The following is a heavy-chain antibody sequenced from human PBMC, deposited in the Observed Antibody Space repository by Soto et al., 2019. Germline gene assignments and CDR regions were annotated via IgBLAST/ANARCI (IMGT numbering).Heavy chain of an antibody. J-gene: IGHJ6*02. D-gene: IGHD3-3*01. CDR3: ARFLEWLFSGMDV. V-gene: IGHV3-23*01. CDR2: ISGSGGST. Sequence: SLRLSCAASGLTFSSYAMSWVRQAPGKGLEWVSAISGSGGSTYYADSVKGRFTISRDNSKNTLYLQMNSLRAEDTAVYYCARFLEWLFSGMDVWGQGTTVTVSS. CDR1: GLTFSSYA.